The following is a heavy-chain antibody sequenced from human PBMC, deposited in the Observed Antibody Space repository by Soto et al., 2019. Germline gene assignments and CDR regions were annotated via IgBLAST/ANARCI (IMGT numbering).Heavy chain of an antibody. J-gene: IGHJ4*02. CDR1: GYTFTSYG. CDR2: ISAYNGNT. Sequence: QVQLVQSGAEVKKPGASVKVSCKASGYTFTSYGISWVRQAPGQGLEWMGWISAYNGNTNYAQKLQGRVTMTTGTSTSRADMGLRSMRSDDSAVYYCARPGGYGGNGALDFWGQGTLVTVSS. CDR3: ARPGGYGGNGALDF. D-gene: IGHD2-15*01. V-gene: IGHV1-18*04.